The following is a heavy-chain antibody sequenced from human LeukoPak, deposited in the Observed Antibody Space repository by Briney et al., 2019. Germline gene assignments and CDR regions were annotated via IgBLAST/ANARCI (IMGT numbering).Heavy chain of an antibody. Sequence: ASVKVSCRASGYTFIGYYMHWARQAPGQGLEWMGWINPNSGGTNYAQKFQGRDTMTRDTSSSTAYMEVSRLRYDDTAVYYCARSGYRGYDYDYWGQGTLVIVSS. CDR2: INPNSGGT. D-gene: IGHD5-12*01. CDR3: ARSGYRGYDYDY. CDR1: GYTFIGYY. V-gene: IGHV1-2*02. J-gene: IGHJ4*02.